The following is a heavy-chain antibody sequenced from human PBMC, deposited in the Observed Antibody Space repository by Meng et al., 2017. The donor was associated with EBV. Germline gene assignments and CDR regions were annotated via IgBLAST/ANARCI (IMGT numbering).Heavy chain of an antibody. CDR3: ARAEIAAAGRLDY. V-gene: IGHV1-69*06. CDR1: GGTFSSYA. D-gene: IGHD6-13*01. Sequence: GRLVRSGVDVKKPGSSVKVSCKASGGTFSSYAISWVRQAPGQGLEWMGGIIPIFGTANYAQKFQGRVTITADKSTSTAYMELSSLRSEDTAVYYCARAEIAAAGRLDYWGQGTLVTVSS. CDR2: IIPIFGTA. J-gene: IGHJ4*02.